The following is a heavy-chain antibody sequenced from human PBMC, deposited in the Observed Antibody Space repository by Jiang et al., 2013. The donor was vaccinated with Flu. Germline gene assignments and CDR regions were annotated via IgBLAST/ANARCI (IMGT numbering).Heavy chain of an antibody. J-gene: IGHJ4*02. Sequence: SGAEVKKPGASVKVSCKASGYTFTGYYMHWVRQAPGQGLEWMGWINPNSGGTNYAQKFQGRVTMTRDTSISTAYMELSRLRSDDTAVYYCARVSSIAAPRWYFDYWGQGTLVTVSS. CDR1: GYTFTGYY. CDR2: INPNSGGT. D-gene: IGHD6-6*01. CDR3: ARVSSIAAPRWYFDY. V-gene: IGHV1-2*02.